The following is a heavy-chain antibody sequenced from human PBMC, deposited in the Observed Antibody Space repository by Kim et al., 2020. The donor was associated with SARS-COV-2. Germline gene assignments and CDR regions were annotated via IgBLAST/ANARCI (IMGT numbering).Heavy chain of an antibody. CDR1: GFTFSAYW. V-gene: IGHV3-74*01. CDR3: ARDWGVPDHGWRSDL. J-gene: IGHJ2*01. CDR2: ITDTGNVQ. Sequence: GGSLRLSCTASGFTFSAYWMHWVRQAPGKGLVWVSRITDTGNVQSYADSVKGRFTSSRDNAKNTLYLQMNRLRAEDTAVYYCARDWGVPDHGWRSDLWGRGTLVTVS. D-gene: IGHD3-16*01.